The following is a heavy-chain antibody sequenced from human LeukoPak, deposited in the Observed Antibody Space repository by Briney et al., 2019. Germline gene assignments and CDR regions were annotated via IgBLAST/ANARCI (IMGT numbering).Heavy chain of an antibody. CDR2: ISAKKGNT. CDR1: GYTFTSYG. Sequence: GASVKVSCKASGYTFTSYGISWVRQAPGQGLEWMGWISAKKGNTDYAQKLQGRVTMTTDTSMSTAYMELSRLTSDDTAVYYCARAGGRSWFDPWGQGTLVTVSS. J-gene: IGHJ5*02. V-gene: IGHV1-18*01. CDR3: ARAGGRSWFDP.